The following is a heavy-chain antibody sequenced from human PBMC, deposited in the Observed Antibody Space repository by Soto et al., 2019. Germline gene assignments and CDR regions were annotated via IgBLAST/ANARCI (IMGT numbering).Heavy chain of an antibody. V-gene: IGHV1-69*02. D-gene: IGHD3-10*01. J-gene: IGHJ4*02. CDR1: GGTFSSYT. CDR3: ARHMVRGVSVDY. Sequence: QVQLVQSGAEVKKPGSSVKVSCKASGGTFSSYTISWVRQAPGQGLEWMGRIIPILGIANYAQKFQGRVTITADKSTSTAYMERSSLRSEDTAVYYCARHMVRGVSVDYWGQGTLVTVSS. CDR2: IIPILGIA.